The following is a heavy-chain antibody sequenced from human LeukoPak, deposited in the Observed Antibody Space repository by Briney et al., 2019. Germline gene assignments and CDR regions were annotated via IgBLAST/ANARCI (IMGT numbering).Heavy chain of an antibody. CDR3: ARDRGYSGYVGFDY. J-gene: IGHJ4*02. CDR2: ISSSGSTI. D-gene: IGHD5-12*01. Sequence: PGGSLRLSCAASGFTFSSYEMNWVRQAPGKGLEWVSYISSSGSTIYYADSVKGRSTISRDSAKNSLYLQMNSLRAEDTAVYYCARDRGYSGYVGFDYWGQGTLVTVSS. CDR1: GFTFSSYE. V-gene: IGHV3-48*03.